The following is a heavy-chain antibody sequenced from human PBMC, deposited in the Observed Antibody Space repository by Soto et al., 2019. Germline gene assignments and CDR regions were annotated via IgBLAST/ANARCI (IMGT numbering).Heavy chain of an antibody. CDR2: ITHSGST. V-gene: IGHV4-34*01. CDR3: ASRYSGGYSFSSGSFDL. Sequence: QVQLQQWGAGLLKPSETLSLTCEVSGGSFSDYYWSWIRQPPGKGLEWIGEITHSGSTNYNPSLKSRVTMSVDTSRNQFALKLTSVTAADTAVYYCASRYSGGYSFSSGSFDLWGQGTMVIVSS. CDR1: GGSFSDYY. J-gene: IGHJ3*01. D-gene: IGHD1-26*01.